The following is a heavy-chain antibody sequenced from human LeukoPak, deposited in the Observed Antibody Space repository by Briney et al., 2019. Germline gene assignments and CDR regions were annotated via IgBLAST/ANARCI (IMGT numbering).Heavy chain of an antibody. V-gene: IGHV1-2*02. CDR1: GYTFTGYY. CDR2: INPNSGGT. CDR3: ARGDYYGSPKVVAA. D-gene: IGHD3-10*01. Sequence: ASVKVSCKASGYTFTGYYMHWVRQAPGQGLEWMGWINPNSGGTNYAQKFQDRVTMTRDTSISTAYIESNFLRSDDTAVFYCARGDYYGSPKVVAAWGQGTLVTVSS. J-gene: IGHJ5*02.